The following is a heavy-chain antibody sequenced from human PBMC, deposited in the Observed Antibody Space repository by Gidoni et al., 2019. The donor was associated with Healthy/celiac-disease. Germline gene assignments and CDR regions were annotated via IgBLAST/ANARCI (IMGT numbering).Heavy chain of an antibody. CDR3: ARDSDTAMVEGYYYYYMDV. V-gene: IGHV1-69*01. CDR2: IIPIFGTA. J-gene: IGHJ6*03. D-gene: IGHD5-18*01. Sequence: QVQLVQSGAEVKKPGSSVKVSCKASGGTFSSYAISWVRQAPGQGLEWMGGIIPIFGTANYAQKFQGRVTITADESTSTAYMELSSLRSEDTAVYYCARDSDTAMVEGYYYYYMDVWGKGTTVTVSS. CDR1: GGTFSSYA.